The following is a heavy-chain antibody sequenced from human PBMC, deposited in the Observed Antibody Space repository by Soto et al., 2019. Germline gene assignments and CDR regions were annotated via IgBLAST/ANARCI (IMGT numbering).Heavy chain of an antibody. CDR3: ARATSYYIILSGYTNSWQYDY. J-gene: IGHJ4*02. CDR1: CFTFSSYA. CDR2: ISGSGGST. V-gene: IGHV3-23*01. Sequence: EVQLLESGGGLVQPGGSLRLSCAASCFTFSSYAMSWVRQAPGKGLGWVSAISGSGGSTYYADSVKGRFTISRDNSKNTLYLHMNSLRAVDTAVYYCARATSYYIILSGYTNSWQYDYWGQGTLVTGFS. D-gene: IGHD3-9*01.